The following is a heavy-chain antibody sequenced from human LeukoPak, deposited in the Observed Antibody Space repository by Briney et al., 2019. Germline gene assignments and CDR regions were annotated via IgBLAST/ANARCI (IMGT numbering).Heavy chain of an antibody. CDR3: ARDQLPHFDY. Sequence: SETLSLTCSVSGGTISSYYWSWIRQPAGKGLEWIGRIYTSGSTNYNPSLKSRVTMSLDTSKNQFSLKLSSVTAADTAVYYCARDQLPHFDYWGQGTLVTVSS. D-gene: IGHD2-2*01. CDR1: GGTISSYY. CDR2: IYTSGST. V-gene: IGHV4-4*07. J-gene: IGHJ4*02.